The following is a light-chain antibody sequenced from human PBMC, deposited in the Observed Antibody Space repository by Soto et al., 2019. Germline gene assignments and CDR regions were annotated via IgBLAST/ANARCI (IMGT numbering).Light chain of an antibody. V-gene: IGLV2-11*01. CDR3: CSYAGSYTGV. CDR2: DVS. Sequence: QSALTQPPSVSGSPGQSVTISCTGTSSDVGGYNYVSWYQQHPGKAPKLMIYDVSKRPSGVPDRFSGSKSGTTASLTISGLEAEDESEYYCCSYAGSYTGVFGTGTKLTVL. CDR1: SSDVGGYNY. J-gene: IGLJ1*01.